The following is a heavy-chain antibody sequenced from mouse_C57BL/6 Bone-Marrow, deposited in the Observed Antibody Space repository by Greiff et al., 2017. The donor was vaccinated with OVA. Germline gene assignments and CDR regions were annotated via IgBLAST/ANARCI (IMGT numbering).Heavy chain of an antibody. D-gene: IGHD1-1*01. CDR2: IYPGSGST. Sequence: VQLQQPGAELVKPGASVKMSCKASGYTFTSYWITWVKQRPGQGLEWIGDIYPGSGSTNYNEKFKSKATLTVDTSSSTAYMQLSSLTSEDSAVYDGAVRGYGSSYVAMDYWGQGTSVTVSS. CDR3: AVRGYGSSYVAMDY. CDR1: GYTFTSYW. J-gene: IGHJ4*01. V-gene: IGHV1-55*01.